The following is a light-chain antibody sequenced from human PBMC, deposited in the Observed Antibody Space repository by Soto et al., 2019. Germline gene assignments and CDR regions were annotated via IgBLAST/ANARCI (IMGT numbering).Light chain of an antibody. J-gene: IGKJ5*01. CDR1: QSVSSN. CDR3: QQYSNWPLIT. CDR2: GAS. V-gene: IGKV3-15*01. Sequence: EVVLTHSRGDLSVSPGERATLSCRASQSVSSNLAWYQQKPGQAPRLLIYGASTRATGIPARFSGSGFGTEFTLTISSLQSEDFAVYYCQQYSNWPLITFGQGTRLEIK.